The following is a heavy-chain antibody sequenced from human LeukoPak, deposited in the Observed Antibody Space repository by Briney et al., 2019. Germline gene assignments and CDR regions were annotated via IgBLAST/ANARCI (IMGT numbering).Heavy chain of an antibody. D-gene: IGHD6-19*01. CDR2: ISSSSSYI. CDR3: ARKGGGKWLVFNAFDI. V-gene: IGHV3-21*01. CDR1: GFTFSSYE. Sequence: GGSLRLSCAASGFTFSSYEMNWVRQAPGKGLEWVSSISSSSSYIYYADSVKGRFTISRDNAKNSLYLQMNSLRAEDTAVYYCARKGGGKWLVFNAFDIWGQGTMITVSS. J-gene: IGHJ3*02.